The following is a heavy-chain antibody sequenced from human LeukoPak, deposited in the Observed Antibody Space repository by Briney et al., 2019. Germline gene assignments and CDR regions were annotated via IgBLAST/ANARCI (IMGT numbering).Heavy chain of an antibody. CDR3: ARDLLQWQTNNWLAP. V-gene: IGHV1-18*01. J-gene: IGHJ5*02. CDR1: GYRFTNYG. D-gene: IGHD6-19*01. CDR2: TSAYNGDT. Sequence: ASVTVSCKTSGYRFTNYGVHWVRRAPGQGLEWMGWTSAYNGDTKYGQKFQGRLTMTTDTSTSTAYLDVRSLRSEDTAVYYCARDLLQWQTNNWLAPWGQGTLVTVSS.